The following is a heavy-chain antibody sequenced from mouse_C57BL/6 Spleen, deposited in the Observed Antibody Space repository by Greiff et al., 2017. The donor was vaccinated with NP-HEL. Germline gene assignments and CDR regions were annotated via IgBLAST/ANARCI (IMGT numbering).Heavy chain of an antibody. J-gene: IGHJ2*01. D-gene: IGHD2-3*01. Sequence: QVQLQQPGAELVKPGASVKLSCKASGYTFTSYWMQWVKQRPGQGLEWIGEIDPSDSYTNYNQKFKGKATLTVDTSSSTAYMQLSSLTSEDSAVYDCARDDGYLDYWGQGTTLTVSS. CDR3: ARDDGYLDY. V-gene: IGHV1-50*01. CDR2: IDPSDSYT. CDR1: GYTFTSYW.